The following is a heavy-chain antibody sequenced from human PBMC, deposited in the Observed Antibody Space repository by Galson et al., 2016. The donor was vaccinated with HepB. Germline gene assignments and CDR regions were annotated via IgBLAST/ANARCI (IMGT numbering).Heavy chain of an antibody. CDR3: ARGNTNGWYHDY. CDR2: VSAADDNT. D-gene: IGHD6-19*01. J-gene: IGHJ4*02. V-gene: IGHV1-3*01. CDR1: GYTFTPNA. Sequence: SVKVSCKASGYTFTPNAIHWVRQAPGQRLEWLGWVSAADDNTRYSQNFQGRVTFTRDTSASTVYMELSALRPEDTATYFCARGNTNGWYHDYWGQGTLVIVSS.